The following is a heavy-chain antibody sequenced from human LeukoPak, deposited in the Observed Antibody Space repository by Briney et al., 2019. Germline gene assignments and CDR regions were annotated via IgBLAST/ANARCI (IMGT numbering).Heavy chain of an antibody. CDR3: ARDSAFLAFDY. CDR1: GGSISSYY. Sequence: SETLSLTCTVSGGSISSYYWSWIRQPPGKGLEWIGYIYYSGSTNYNPSLKSRVTISVDTSKNQFSLKLSSVTAADTAVYYCARDSAFLAFDYWGQGTMVTVSS. D-gene: IGHD2/OR15-2a*01. J-gene: IGHJ4*02. V-gene: IGHV4-59*01. CDR2: IYYSGST.